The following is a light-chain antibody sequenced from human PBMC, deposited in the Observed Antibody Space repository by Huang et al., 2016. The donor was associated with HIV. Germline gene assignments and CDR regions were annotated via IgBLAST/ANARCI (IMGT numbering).Light chain of an antibody. J-gene: IGKJ1*01. Sequence: EIVMTQSPATLSVSPGERATLSCRASQSVSSNLAWYQQKPGQAPRLLIYGASTRATGSPARFSGSVSGTEFTLTISGLQSEDFAVYYCQQYNNWPPWTFGQGTKVEIK. CDR1: QSVSSN. CDR2: GAS. V-gene: IGKV3-15*01. CDR3: QQYNNWPPWT.